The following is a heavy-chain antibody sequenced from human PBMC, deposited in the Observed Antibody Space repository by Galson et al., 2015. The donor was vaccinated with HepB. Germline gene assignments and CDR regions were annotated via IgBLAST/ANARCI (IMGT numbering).Heavy chain of an antibody. CDR2: IWYDGSNK. CDR3: ARDEEYGDYVVPYYGMDV. V-gene: IGHV3-33*08. D-gene: IGHD4-17*01. Sequence: SLRLSCAASGFTFSSYGMHWVRQAPGKGLEWVAVIWYDGSNKYYADSVKGRFTISRDNSKNTLYLQMNSLRAEDTAVYYCARDEEYGDYVVPYYGMDVWGQGTTVTVSS. J-gene: IGHJ6*02. CDR1: GFTFSSYG.